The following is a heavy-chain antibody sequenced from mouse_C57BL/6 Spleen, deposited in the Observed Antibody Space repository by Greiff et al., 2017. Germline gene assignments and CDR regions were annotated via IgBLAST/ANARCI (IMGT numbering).Heavy chain of an antibody. D-gene: IGHD2-3*01. CDR2: IDPEDGET. Sequence: EVQLQQSGAELVKPGASVKLSCTASGFNIKDYYMHWVKQRTEQGLEWIGRIDPEDGETKYAPKFQGKATITADTSSNTAYLQLSSLTSEDTAVYYCARVDDGYEYYFDYWGQGTTLTVSS. V-gene: IGHV14-2*01. J-gene: IGHJ2*01. CDR1: GFNIKDYY. CDR3: ARVDDGYEYYFDY.